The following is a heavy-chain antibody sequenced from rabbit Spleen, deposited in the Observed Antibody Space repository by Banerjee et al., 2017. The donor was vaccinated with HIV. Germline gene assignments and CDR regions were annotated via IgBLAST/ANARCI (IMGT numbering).Heavy chain of an antibody. CDR3: ARDSAGREDFNL. D-gene: IGHD4-2*01. J-gene: IGHJ4*01. V-gene: IGHV1S45*01. CDR1: GFSFSSSYY. Sequence: QEQLVESGGGLVQPEGSLTLTCTASGFSFSSSYYMCWVRQAPGKGLEWIACIYAGNGGATHYASWAKGRFTISKTSSTTVTLEMISLTAADTATYFCARDSAGREDFNLWGPGTLVTV. CDR2: IYAGNGGAT.